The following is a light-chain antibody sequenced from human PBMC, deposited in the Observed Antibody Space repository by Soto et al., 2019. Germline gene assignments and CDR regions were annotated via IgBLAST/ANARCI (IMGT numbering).Light chain of an antibody. CDR1: QSVSRN. Sequence: EIVMTQSPATLSVSPGERATLSCRASQSVSRNLAWYQQKPGQAHRLLIYGASTRATGIPARFSGSESGTDFTLNIISLQSEDVAVYYSQQYNNSPPITFGRGTQMEIK. V-gene: IGKV3D-15*01. J-gene: IGKJ5*01. CDR2: GAS. CDR3: QQYNNSPPIT.